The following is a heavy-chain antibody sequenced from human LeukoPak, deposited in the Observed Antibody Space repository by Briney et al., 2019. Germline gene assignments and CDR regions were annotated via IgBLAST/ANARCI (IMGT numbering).Heavy chain of an antibody. V-gene: IGHV3-30-3*01. Sequence: SCKASGYTFIDYAMHWVRQAPGKGLEWVAVISYDGSNKYYADSVKGRFTISRDNSKNTLYLQMNSLRAEDTAVYYCARGGSGGSFVMSFYFDYWGQGTLVTVSS. CDR3: ARGGSGGSFVMSFYFDY. D-gene: IGHD2-15*01. CDR2: ISYDGSNK. J-gene: IGHJ4*02. CDR1: GYTFIDYA.